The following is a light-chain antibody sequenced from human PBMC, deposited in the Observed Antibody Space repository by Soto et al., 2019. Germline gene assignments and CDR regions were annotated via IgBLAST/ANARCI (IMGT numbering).Light chain of an antibody. CDR1: SSDVGGYQY. CDR3: CSYTLRSTLV. J-gene: IGLJ2*01. V-gene: IGLV2-14*01. CDR2: EVS. Sequence: QSALTQPASVSGSPGQSITISCTGTSSDVGGYQYVSWYQQYPGKAPKLVIYEVSNRPSGVYIRFSGSKSGDTASLTISGLQAEDEADYYCCSYTLRSTLVFGGGTKVTVL.